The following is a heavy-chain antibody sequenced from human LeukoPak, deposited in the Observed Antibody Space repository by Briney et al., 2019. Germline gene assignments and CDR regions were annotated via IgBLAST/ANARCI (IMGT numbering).Heavy chain of an antibody. V-gene: IGHV2-5*02. CDR1: GFSLSSLGVG. Sequence: SGPTLVKPTQTLTLTCSFSGFSLSSLGVGVGWIRQPPGKALEWLALIYWDDDTRYSPSLNNRLTVTKGTSKNQVVLTMTDLDPVDTGTYYGAQHGSSLGYWGQGTLVTVSS. J-gene: IGHJ4*02. CDR3: AQHGSSLGY. D-gene: IGHD2-2*01. CDR2: IYWDDDT.